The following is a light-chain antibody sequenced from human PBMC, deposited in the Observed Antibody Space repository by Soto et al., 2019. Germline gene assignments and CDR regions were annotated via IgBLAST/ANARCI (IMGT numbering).Light chain of an antibody. CDR1: SSDVGTYNL. Sequence: QSALTQPASVSGSPGQSITISCTGTSSDVGTYNLVSWYQQHPGKATKLMIYEGSKRPSGVSNRLSGSKSGNTASLTISGLQAEDEDDYYCCSYAGSRTLVFGGGTKLTVL. J-gene: IGLJ2*01. CDR3: CSYAGSRTLV. V-gene: IGLV2-23*01. CDR2: EGS.